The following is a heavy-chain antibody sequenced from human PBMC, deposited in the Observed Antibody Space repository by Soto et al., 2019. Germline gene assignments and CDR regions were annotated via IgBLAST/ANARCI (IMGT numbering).Heavy chain of an antibody. Sequence: SETLSLTCAVYGGSFSGYYWSWIRQPPGKGLEWIGEINHSGSTNYNPSLKSRVTISVDTSKNQFSLKLSSVTAADTAVYHCARGGIAARFLRYYYYGMDVWGQGTTVTVSS. V-gene: IGHV4-34*01. J-gene: IGHJ6*02. CDR1: GGSFSGYY. CDR3: ARGGIAARFLRYYYYGMDV. CDR2: INHSGST. D-gene: IGHD6-6*01.